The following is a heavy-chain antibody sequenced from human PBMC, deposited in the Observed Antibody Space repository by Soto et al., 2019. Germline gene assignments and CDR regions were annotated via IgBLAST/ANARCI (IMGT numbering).Heavy chain of an antibody. V-gene: IGHV1-18*01. CDR2: ISAYNGNT. J-gene: IGHJ5*02. CDR3: ARPDRPFSTPSFDP. CDR1: GYTFTSYG. Sequence: GASVKVSCKASGYTFTSYGISWVRQAPGQGLEWMGWISAYNGNTNYAQKLQGRVTMTTDTSTSTAYMELSSLRSEDTAVYYCARPDRPFSTPSFDPWGQGTLVTVSS.